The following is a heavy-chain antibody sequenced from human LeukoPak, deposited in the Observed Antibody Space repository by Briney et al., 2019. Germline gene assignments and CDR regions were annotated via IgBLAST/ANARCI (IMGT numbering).Heavy chain of an antibody. CDR3: ARKFGGSGYYFDY. V-gene: IGHV1-46*01. Sequence: ASVHVSCKASGYTFIDYYIQWVRQAPGQGLEWMGTINPRGGSTRHAQRFQGRATMTRDTSTSTLYMELSSLTSEDTAVYYCARKFGGSGYYFDYWGQGTLVTVSS. CDR2: INPRGGST. D-gene: IGHD2-15*01. J-gene: IGHJ4*02. CDR1: GYTFIDYY.